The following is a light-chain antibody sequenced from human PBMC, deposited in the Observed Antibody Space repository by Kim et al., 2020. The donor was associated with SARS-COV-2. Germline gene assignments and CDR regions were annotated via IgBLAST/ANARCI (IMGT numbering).Light chain of an antibody. CDR1: NIESKN. CDR3: QVWDSSTYVV. Sequence: SYELTQPLSVSVALGQTARITCGGNNIESKNVHWYQQKPGQAPVLLIYRDSNRPSGIPERFSGSNSGNTATLTISRAQAGDEADYYCQVWDSSTYVVFGGGTKLTVL. CDR2: RDS. V-gene: IGLV3-9*01. J-gene: IGLJ2*01.